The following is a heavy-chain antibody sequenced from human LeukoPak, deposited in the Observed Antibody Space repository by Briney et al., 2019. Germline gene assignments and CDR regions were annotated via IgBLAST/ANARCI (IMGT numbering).Heavy chain of an antibody. CDR3: ARAPYYYDSSGYSLFDY. Sequence: SETLSLTCTVSGGSINNDNYYWSWIRQHPGKGLECLGYIYYSGSTYYNPSLKSRVTILVDTSKNQFSLNLRSVTAADTAVYYCARAPYYYDSSGYSLFDYWGQGTLVTVSS. V-gene: IGHV4-31*03. J-gene: IGHJ4*02. CDR1: GGSINNDNYY. D-gene: IGHD3-22*01. CDR2: IYYSGST.